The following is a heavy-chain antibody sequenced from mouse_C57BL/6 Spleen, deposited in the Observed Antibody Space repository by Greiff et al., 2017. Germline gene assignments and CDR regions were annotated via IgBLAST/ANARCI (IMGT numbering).Heavy chain of an antibody. CDR1: GYTFTSYW. J-gene: IGHJ1*03. CDR2: IDPSDSET. CDR3: AREDYYGLARGYFDV. V-gene: IGHV1-52*01. Sequence: QVQLQQPGAELVRPGSSVKLSCKASGYTFTSYWMHWVKQRPIQGLEWIGNIDPSDSETHYNQKFKDKATLTVDKSSSTAYMQLSSLTSEDSAVYYCAREDYYGLARGYFDVWGTATTVTVSS. D-gene: IGHD1-2*01.